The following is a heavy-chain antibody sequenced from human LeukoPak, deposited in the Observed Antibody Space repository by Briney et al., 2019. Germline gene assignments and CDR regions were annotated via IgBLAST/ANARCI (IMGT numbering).Heavy chain of an antibody. V-gene: IGHV3-48*03. CDR3: ARGDSSGYYVPVDY. CDR2: ISSSGSTI. J-gene: IGHJ4*02. Sequence: PGGSLRLSCAASGFTFSSYEMNWVRQAPGKGLEWVSYISSSGSTIYYADSVKGRFTISRDNAKNSLYLQMNSLRAEDTAVYYCARGDSSGYYVPVDYWGQGTLVTVSS. CDR1: GFTFSSYE. D-gene: IGHD3-22*01.